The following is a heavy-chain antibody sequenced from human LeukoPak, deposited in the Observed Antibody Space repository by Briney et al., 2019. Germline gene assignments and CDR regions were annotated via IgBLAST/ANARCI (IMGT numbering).Heavy chain of an antibody. CDR1: GYSFTSYW. D-gene: IGHD3-10*01. CDR3: ARTSEAWFGEAFDY. J-gene: IGHJ4*02. V-gene: IGHV5-51*01. CDR2: IYPGDSDT. Sequence: GASVKISCKGSGYSFTSYWIGWVRQMPGKGLEWMGIIYPGDSDTRYSPSFQGQVTISADKSIGTAYLQWSSLKASDTAMYYCARTSEAWFGEAFDYWGQGTLVTVSS.